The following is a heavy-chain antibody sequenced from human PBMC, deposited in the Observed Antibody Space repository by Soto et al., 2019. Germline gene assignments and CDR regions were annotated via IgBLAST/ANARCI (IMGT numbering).Heavy chain of an antibody. D-gene: IGHD6-13*01. CDR3: ARRQISPPTRGAASARGGMDI. V-gene: IGHV3-33*01. Sequence: QVQLLESGGGVVQPGRSLRLSCAASGFNFNNYGMHWVRQAPGKGLEWVAVIWNDGNGYYYANSVKGRFTISRDNSKNTLFLQMSNLRAEDTAVYYCARRQISPPTRGAASARGGMDIWGQGTTVTVSS. CDR2: IWNDGNGY. J-gene: IGHJ6*02. CDR1: GFNFNNYG.